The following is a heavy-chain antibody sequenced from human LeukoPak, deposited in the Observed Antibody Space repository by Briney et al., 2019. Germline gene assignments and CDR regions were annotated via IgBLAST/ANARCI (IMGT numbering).Heavy chain of an antibody. CDR2: INHSGST. CDR1: GGSFSGYY. CDR3: ARGRAVAEY. Sequence: PSETLSLTCAVYGGSFSGYYWSWIRQPPGKGLEWIGEINHSGSTNYNPSLKSRVTISVDTSKNQFSLKLSSVTAADTAVYYCARGRAVAEYWGQGILVTVSS. D-gene: IGHD6-19*01. J-gene: IGHJ4*02. V-gene: IGHV4-34*01.